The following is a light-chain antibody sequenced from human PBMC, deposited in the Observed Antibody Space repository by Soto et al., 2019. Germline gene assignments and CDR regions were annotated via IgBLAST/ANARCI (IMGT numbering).Light chain of an antibody. V-gene: IGKV3-20*01. J-gene: IGKJ4*01. CDR2: RVS. CDR1: QSVSYY. Sequence: EIVLTQSPGTLSLSPGERATLSCRASQSVSYYLAWYQQKPGQAPRLLIYRVSSRATGIPDRFSGSGSGTDFTLTISRLEPEDFAVYYCHQYDNSPLTFGGGTKVDIK. CDR3: HQYDNSPLT.